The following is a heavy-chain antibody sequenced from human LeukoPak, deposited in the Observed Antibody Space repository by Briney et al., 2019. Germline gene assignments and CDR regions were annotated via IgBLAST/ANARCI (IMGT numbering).Heavy chain of an antibody. J-gene: IGHJ4*02. V-gene: IGHV1-18*01. CDR2: ISAYNGNT. D-gene: IGHD3-22*01. CDR3: ARSPMIVVVTRYFDY. Sequence: ASVKVSCKASGYTFTSYGISWVRQAPGQGLEWMGWISAYNGNTNYAQKLQGRVTMTTDTSTSTAYMELRSLRSDDTAVYYCARSPMIVVVTRYFDYWGQGTLVTVSS. CDR1: GYTFTSYG.